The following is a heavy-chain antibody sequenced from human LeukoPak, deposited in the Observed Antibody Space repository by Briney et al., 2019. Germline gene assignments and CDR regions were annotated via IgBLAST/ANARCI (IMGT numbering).Heavy chain of an antibody. J-gene: IGHJ3*02. CDR1: GGSVSSGSYY. CDR2: IYYSGST. Sequence: PETLSLTCTVSGGSVSSGSYYWSWIRQPPGKGLEWIGYIYYSGSTNYNPSLKSRVTISVDTSKNQFSLKLSSVTAADTAVYYCARGGTIFGVVTADAFDIWGQGTMVTVSS. CDR3: ARGGTIFGVVTADAFDI. V-gene: IGHV4-61*01. D-gene: IGHD3-3*01.